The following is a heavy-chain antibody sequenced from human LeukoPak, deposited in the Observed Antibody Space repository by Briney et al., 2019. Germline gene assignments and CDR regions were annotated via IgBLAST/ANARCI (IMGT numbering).Heavy chain of an antibody. CDR1: GYIFSNFFSSYG. J-gene: IGHJ4*02. CDR2: ISPYNGKT. V-gene: IGHV1-18*01. D-gene: IGHD6-19*01. Sequence: ASVKVSCTASGYIFSNFFSSYGITWVRQAPGQGLEWMGWISPYNGKTKFAQKFQGIVTMTTETSTSTAYMELRRLRSDDTAVYYCARVVYSSGWYKVWHTWYFDYWGQGTLVTVSS. CDR3: ARVVYSSGWYKVWHTWYFDY.